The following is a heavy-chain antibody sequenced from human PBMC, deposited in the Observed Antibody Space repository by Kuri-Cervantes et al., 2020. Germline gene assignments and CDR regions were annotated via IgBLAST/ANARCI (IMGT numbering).Heavy chain of an antibody. D-gene: IGHD5-18*01. CDR3: AKDWDTATTDY. Sequence: GESLKISCAASGFTFTDYGIHWVRQAPGKGLEWVAVIWYDGSHSFYTDSVEGRFTISRDNSKNTLYLQMNSLRAEDTAVYYCAKDWDTATTDYWGQGTLVTVSS. CDR1: GFTFTDYG. CDR2: IWYDGSHS. V-gene: IGHV3-30*02. J-gene: IGHJ4*02.